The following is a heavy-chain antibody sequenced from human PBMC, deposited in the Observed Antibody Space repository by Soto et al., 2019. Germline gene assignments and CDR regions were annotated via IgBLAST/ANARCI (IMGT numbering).Heavy chain of an antibody. Sequence: QLQLQESGSGLVKPSQTLSLTCAVSGGSISSGGYSWSWIRQPPGKGLEWIGYIYHSGSTYYNPALKSRVTMSVDRAKHQFSLKLSSVTAADTAVYYCAGGRIGTSRDYWGQGTLVTVSS. V-gene: IGHV4-30-2*01. CDR2: IYHSGST. J-gene: IGHJ4*02. CDR3: AGGRIGTSRDY. D-gene: IGHD2-2*01. CDR1: GGSISSGGYS.